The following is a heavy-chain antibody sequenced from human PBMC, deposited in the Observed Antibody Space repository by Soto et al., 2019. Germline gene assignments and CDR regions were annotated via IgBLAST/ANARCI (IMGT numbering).Heavy chain of an antibody. V-gene: IGHV1-69*08. D-gene: IGHD4-17*01. CDR2: IIPALGTA. CDR1: GGTFSSHT. CDR3: AGPDFGDYWYFDL. J-gene: IGHJ2*01. Sequence: QDQLVQSGAEVKKPGSSVKVSCKASGGTFSSHTFSWVRQAPGQGLEWMGRIIPALGTATYAQKFQGRVTITADESAITVYMELNTVRSEDTAVYYCAGPDFGDYWYFDLWGRGTLVTVSS.